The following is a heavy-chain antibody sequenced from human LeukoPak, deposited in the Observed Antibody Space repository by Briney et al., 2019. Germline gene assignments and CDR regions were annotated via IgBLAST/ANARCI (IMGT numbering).Heavy chain of an antibody. CDR3: ARGSPPDY. CDR1: GXIFSDYY. D-gene: IGHD2-15*01. Sequence: PGGSLRLSFAASGXIFSDYYMSWIRQAPGKGLEWLSYISSSSIYTSYADSVKGRFTISRDNAKNSLYLQLNSLRAEDTAVYYCARGSPPDYWGQGTLVTVSS. CDR2: ISSSSIYT. V-gene: IGHV3-11*05. J-gene: IGHJ4*02.